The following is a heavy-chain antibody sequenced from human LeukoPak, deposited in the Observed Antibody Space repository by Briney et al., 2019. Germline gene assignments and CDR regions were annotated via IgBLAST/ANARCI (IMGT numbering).Heavy chain of an antibody. Sequence: SETLSLTCAVYGGSFSGYYWSWIRQPPGKGLEWIGEINHSGSTNYNPSLKSRVTISVDTSKNQFPLKLSSVTAADTAVYYCARRRYTMIVAAIDYWGQGTLVTVSS. D-gene: IGHD3-22*01. CDR2: INHSGST. J-gene: IGHJ4*02. CDR1: GGSFSGYY. CDR3: ARRRYTMIVAAIDY. V-gene: IGHV4-34*01.